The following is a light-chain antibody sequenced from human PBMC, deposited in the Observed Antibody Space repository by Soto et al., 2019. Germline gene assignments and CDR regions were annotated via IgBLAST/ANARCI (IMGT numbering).Light chain of an antibody. J-gene: IGKJ1*01. Sequence: DIQWTKAPSSGSASVGDRVTITCRASQGISSYLAWYQQKSGRAPKLLIYAASTLQYGVPSRFSGSGSGTEFTLTISSLQPEDFATYYCQQVNSYPRAFGQGTKVDIK. CDR1: QGISSY. CDR2: AAS. CDR3: QQVNSYPRA. V-gene: IGKV1-9*01.